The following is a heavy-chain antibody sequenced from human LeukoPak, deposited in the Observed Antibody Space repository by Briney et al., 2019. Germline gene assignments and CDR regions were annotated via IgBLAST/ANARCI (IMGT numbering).Heavy chain of an antibody. V-gene: IGHV3-7*01. CDR1: GFTFSSYW. D-gene: IGHD4-23*01. J-gene: IGHJ4*02. Sequence: GGSLRLSCAASGFTFSSYWMSWVRQAPGKGLEWVANIKQDGSEKYYVDSVKGRFTISRDNSKNTLYLQMNSLRAEDTAVYYCAKDVDYGGNTGDYWGQGTLVTVSS. CDR3: AKDVDYGGNTGDY. CDR2: IKQDGSEK.